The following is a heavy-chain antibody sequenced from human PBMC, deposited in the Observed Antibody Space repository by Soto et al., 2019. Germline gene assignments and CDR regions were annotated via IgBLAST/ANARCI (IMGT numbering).Heavy chain of an antibody. CDR1: GSTLSSYA. CDR3: AKDSSAYYYQGSYFDR. CDR2: LSSSGAGA. J-gene: IGHJ5*02. D-gene: IGHD3-22*01. Sequence: GGSLRLSCAISGSTLSSYAMSWVRQAPGKGLEWITSLSSSGAGAYYADSVMGRFTISRDNSKNTLYLQMNSLRAEDTAVYYCAKDSSAYYYQGSYFDRWGQGTLVTVSS. V-gene: IGHV3-23*01.